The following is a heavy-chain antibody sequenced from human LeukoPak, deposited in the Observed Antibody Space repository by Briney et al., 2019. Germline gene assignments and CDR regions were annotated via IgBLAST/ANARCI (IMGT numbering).Heavy chain of an antibody. D-gene: IGHD2-8*02. V-gene: IGHV1-2*02. CDR2: INPNSGGT. J-gene: IGHJ4*02. CDR1: GYTFTGHY. CDR3: ARVNYCSCGVCHSYDY. Sequence: GASVKVSCKASGYTFTGHYIHWVRQAPGQGLEWMGWINPNSGGTKFAQKFQGRVTTTRDMSISTAYMELSRLRSDDTAVYYCARVNYCSCGVCHSYDYWGQGTLVTVSS.